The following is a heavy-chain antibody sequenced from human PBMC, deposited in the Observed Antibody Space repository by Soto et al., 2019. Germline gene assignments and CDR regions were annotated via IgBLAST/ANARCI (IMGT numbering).Heavy chain of an antibody. CDR2: IYYSGST. J-gene: IGHJ4*02. V-gene: IGHV4-39*01. Sequence: QLKLQEPGPGLVKLSEPLSLTCTFSVGSIRSSSYSWGWIRRPPGKGLEWIGSIYYSGSTYYNPSLKSRVTISVDTSKNQFSLKLSSVTAADTAVYYCASPIAAAGTGYWGQGTLVTVSS. D-gene: IGHD6-13*01. CDR1: VGSIRSSSYS. CDR3: ASPIAAAGTGY.